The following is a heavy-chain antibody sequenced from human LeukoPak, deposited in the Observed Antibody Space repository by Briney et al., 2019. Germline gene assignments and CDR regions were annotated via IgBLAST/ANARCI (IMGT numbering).Heavy chain of an antibody. CDR3: ARRHYYDGRYPFDS. Sequence: GGSLRLYCAASGFTFSSYWMHWVRQAPGKGLVWVSRINSDGTSTNYADSVKGRFTISRDNAKNTLYLQMNSLRTEDTAVYYCARRHYYDGRYPFDSWGQGTLVTVSS. D-gene: IGHD3-22*01. V-gene: IGHV3-74*01. CDR2: INSDGTST. J-gene: IGHJ4*02. CDR1: GFTFSSYW.